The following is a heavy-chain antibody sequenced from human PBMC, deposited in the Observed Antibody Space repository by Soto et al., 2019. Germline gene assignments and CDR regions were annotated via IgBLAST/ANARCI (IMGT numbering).Heavy chain of an antibody. V-gene: IGHV3-30*03. Sequence: QVQLVESGGGVVQPGRSLRLSCAASGFTFSSYGIHWVRQAPGKGLEWVAVISYDGSNKYYADSVKGRFTISRDNSKNTLYLQMNSLRAEDTAVYYCARVTGKEGYWGQGTLVTVSS. CDR1: GFTFSSYG. CDR3: ARVTGKEGY. J-gene: IGHJ4*02. D-gene: IGHD2-8*02. CDR2: ISYDGSNK.